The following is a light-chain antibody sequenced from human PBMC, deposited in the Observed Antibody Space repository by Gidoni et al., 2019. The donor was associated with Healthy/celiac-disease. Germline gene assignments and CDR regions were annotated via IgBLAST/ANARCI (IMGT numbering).Light chain of an antibody. CDR1: SSKIGSNT. J-gene: IGLJ3*02. CDR2: SNN. V-gene: IGLV1-44*01. Sequence: QSVLTQPPSASGTPGQRVTISCSGSSSKIGSNTVNWYQQLPGTAPKLLIYSNNQRPSGVLDRFSGSKSGTSASLAISGLQSEDEADYYCAAWDDSLNAWVFGGGTKLTVL. CDR3: AAWDDSLNAWV.